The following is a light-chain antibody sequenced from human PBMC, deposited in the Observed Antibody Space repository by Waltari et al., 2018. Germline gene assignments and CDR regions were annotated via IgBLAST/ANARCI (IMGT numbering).Light chain of an antibody. CDR2: EVS. J-gene: IGLJ1*01. CDR3: SSYAGNNIYV. CDR1: SSDVGGYNY. Sequence: QSALTQPPSASGSPGQSVTISCTGTSSDVGGYNYFSWYQQHPGKAPKLMISEVSKRPSGVPDRFSGSKSGNTASLTVSGLQAEDEADYYCSSYAGNNIYVFGAGTKVTVL. V-gene: IGLV2-8*01.